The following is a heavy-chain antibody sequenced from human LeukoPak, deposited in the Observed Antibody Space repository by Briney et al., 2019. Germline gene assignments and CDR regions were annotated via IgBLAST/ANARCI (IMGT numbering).Heavy chain of an antibody. CDR2: ISSGSSTI. CDR3: ARKPPLSNYFDN. V-gene: IGHV3-48*01. J-gene: IGHJ4*02. Sequence: GVSLRLSCETSGFTFRSYSMNWVPQAPGKGREWISYISSGSSTIYYADSVKGRFTISRDNAKHSLHLQMNSLRVEDTAVYYCARKPPLSNYFDNWGQGTLLTVSP. CDR1: GFTFRSYS. D-gene: IGHD3-16*02.